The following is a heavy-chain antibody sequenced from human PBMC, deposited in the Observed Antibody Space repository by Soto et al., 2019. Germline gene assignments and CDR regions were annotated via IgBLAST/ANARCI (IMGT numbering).Heavy chain of an antibody. V-gene: IGHV4-59*01. Sequence: SETLSLTCTVSGGSISSYNWSWLRQPPGKGLEWIGYIYYSGSTNYNPSLKRRVTISVDTSKNQFSLKLSSVTAADTAVYYCARVQAGTIDYWGQGALVTVSS. CDR1: GGSISSYN. CDR2: IYYSGST. J-gene: IGHJ4*02. CDR3: ARVQAGTIDY. D-gene: IGHD1-1*01.